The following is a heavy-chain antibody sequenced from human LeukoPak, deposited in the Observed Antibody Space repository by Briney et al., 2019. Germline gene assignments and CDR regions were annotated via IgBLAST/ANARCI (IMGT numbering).Heavy chain of an antibody. CDR2: IYYSGST. D-gene: IGHD1-14*01. Sequence: SETLSLTCTVSGGSISSYYWSWIRQPPGKGLEWIGYIYYSGSTNYNPSLKSRVTISVDTSKNQFSQKLSSVTAADTAVYYCARAEESAFDIWGQGTMVTVSS. V-gene: IGHV4-59*01. J-gene: IGHJ3*02. CDR3: ARAEESAFDI. CDR1: GGSISSYY.